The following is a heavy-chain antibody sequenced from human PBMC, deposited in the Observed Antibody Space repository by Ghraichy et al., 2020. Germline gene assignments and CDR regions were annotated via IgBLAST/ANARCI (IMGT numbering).Heavy chain of an antibody. CDR1: GGSISSSSYY. V-gene: IGHV4-39*01. J-gene: IGHJ3*02. Sequence: SETLSLTCTVSGGSISSSSYYWGWIRQPPGKGLEWIGSINYSGSTYYNPSLKSRVTISVDTSKNQFSLKLSSVTAADTAVYYCARGDGADSSGYEYAFDIWGQGTMVTVSS. CDR3: ARGDGADSSGYEYAFDI. D-gene: IGHD3-22*01. CDR2: INYSGST.